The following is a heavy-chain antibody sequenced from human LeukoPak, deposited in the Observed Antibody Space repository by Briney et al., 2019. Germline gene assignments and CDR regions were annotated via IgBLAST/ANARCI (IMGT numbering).Heavy chain of an antibody. D-gene: IGHD5-18*01. J-gene: IGHJ4*02. Sequence: PGGSLRLSCAASGFTFDDYAMHWVRQAPGKGLEWVSGISWNSGSIGYADSVKGRFTISRDNAKNSLYLQMNSLRAEDTALYYCAKDIGYSYPRDGDYFDYWGQGTLVTVSS. CDR1: GFTFDDYA. CDR2: ISWNSGSI. CDR3: AKDIGYSYPRDGDYFDY. V-gene: IGHV3-9*01.